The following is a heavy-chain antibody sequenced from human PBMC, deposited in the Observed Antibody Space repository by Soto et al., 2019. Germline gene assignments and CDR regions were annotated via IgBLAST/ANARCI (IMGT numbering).Heavy chain of an antibody. CDR1: GFTFRSYA. CDR2: ISSGGGST. D-gene: IGHD3-16*02. CDR3: ERGGYTGGYVIVDD. Sequence: GGSLRLSCAASGFTFRSYAMSWFRQAPGKGLEWVSGISSGGGSTYYADSVKGRFTISRANSKNTLYLQMNSLRAEDTAVYYCERGGYTGGYVIVDDWGQGALISVSS. V-gene: IGHV3-23*01. J-gene: IGHJ4*02.